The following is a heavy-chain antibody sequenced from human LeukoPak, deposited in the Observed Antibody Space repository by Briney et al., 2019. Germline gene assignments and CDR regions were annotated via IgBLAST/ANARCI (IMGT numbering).Heavy chain of an antibody. CDR1: GGSISSSSYY. CDR2: IYYSGST. J-gene: IGHJ3*02. D-gene: IGHD6-19*01. CDR3: ASQAVAGTPTVGAFDI. Sequence: PSETLSLTCTVSGGSISSSSYYWGWIRQPPGKGLEWIGSIYYSGSTYYNPSLKSRVTISVDTSKNQFSLKLSSVTAADTAVYYCASQAVAGTPTVGAFDIWGQGTMVTVSS. V-gene: IGHV4-39*07.